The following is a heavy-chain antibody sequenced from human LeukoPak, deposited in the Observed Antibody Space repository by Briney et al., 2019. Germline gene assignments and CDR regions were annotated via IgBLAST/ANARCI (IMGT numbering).Heavy chain of an antibody. CDR3: ARERITMVRGVFVYYYGMDV. CDR2: IYYSGST. J-gene: IGHJ6*02. CDR1: GGSISSYY. Sequence: SETLSLTCTVSGGSISSYYWSWIRQPPGKGLEWIGYIYYSGSTNYNPSLKSRVTISVDTSKNQFSLKLSSVAAADTAVYYCARERITMVRGVFVYYYGMDVWGPGTTVTVSS. V-gene: IGHV4-59*01. D-gene: IGHD3-10*01.